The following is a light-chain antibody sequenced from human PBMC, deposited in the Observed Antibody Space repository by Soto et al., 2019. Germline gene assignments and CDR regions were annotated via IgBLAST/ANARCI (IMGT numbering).Light chain of an antibody. CDR3: QQADTSPIT. V-gene: IGKV1D-12*01. J-gene: IGKJ5*01. CDR2: AAT. CDR1: QGISSS. Sequence: EIELTQSPASLSASSGERATISCQASQGISSSLSWYQQKPEKAPKLLIYAATSLHSGVPSRCSGSGFGTDFPLTISSLQPEDSAIYYCQQADTSPITFGQGTRLEIK.